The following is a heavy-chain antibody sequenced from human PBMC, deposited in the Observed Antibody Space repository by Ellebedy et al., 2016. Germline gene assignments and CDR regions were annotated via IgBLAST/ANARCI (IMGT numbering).Heavy chain of an antibody. CDR3: ARGQTVPGRWYFDL. D-gene: IGHD2-2*01. Sequence: GGSLRLSXAASGFTFSSYAMHWVRQAPGKGLEWVAVISYHGIDKFYADSVRGRFTFSRDNSRNTLYLQMNSLRDEDTALYFCARGQTVPGRWYFDLWGRGTLVTVSS. J-gene: IGHJ2*01. CDR2: ISYHGIDK. CDR1: GFTFSSYA. V-gene: IGHV3-30-3*01.